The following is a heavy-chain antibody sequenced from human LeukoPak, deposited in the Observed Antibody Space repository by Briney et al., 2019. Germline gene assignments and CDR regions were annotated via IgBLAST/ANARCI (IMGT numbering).Heavy chain of an antibody. D-gene: IGHD6-13*01. J-gene: IGHJ4*02. CDR1: GYSISSGYY. V-gene: IGHV4-38-2*01. CDR3: ARALYSSSWYFDY. CDR2: IYHSGST. Sequence: SETLSLTCAVSGYSISSGYYWGWIRQPPGKGLEWIGIIYHSGSTYYNPSLKSRVIISVETSKNQFSLRLSSVTAADTAIYYCARALYSSSWYFDYWGQGTLVTVSS.